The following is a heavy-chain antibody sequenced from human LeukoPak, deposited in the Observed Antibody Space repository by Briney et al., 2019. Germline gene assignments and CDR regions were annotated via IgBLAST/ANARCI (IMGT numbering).Heavy chain of an antibody. CDR3: ARDGDYGVVAATPNWFDP. D-gene: IGHD2-15*01. V-gene: IGHV6-1*01. Sequence: SQTLSLTCAISGDSVSSNSAAWNWIRQSPSRGLEWLGRTYYRSKWYNDYAVSVKSRITINPDTSKNQFSLQLNSVTPEDTAVYYCARDGDYGVVAATPNWFDPWGQGTLVTVSS. CDR2: TYYRSKWYN. J-gene: IGHJ5*02. CDR1: GDSVSSNSAA.